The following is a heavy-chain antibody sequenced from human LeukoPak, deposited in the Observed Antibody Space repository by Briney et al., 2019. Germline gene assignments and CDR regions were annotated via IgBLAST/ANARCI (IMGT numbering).Heavy chain of an antibody. D-gene: IGHD6-6*01. Sequence: VASVKVSCKASGYTFTGYYMHWVRQAPGQGLEWMGWINPNSGGTNYAQKFQGRVTMTRDTSISTAYMELSRLRSDDTAVYYCASPSYGPEYSSSSYAFDIWGQGTMVTVSS. V-gene: IGHV1-2*02. CDR2: INPNSGGT. J-gene: IGHJ3*02. CDR1: GYTFTGYY. CDR3: ASPSYGPEYSSSSYAFDI.